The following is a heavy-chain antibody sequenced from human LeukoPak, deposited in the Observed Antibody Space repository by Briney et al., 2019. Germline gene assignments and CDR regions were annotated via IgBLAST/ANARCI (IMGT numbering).Heavy chain of an antibody. CDR2: IYTSGST. CDR3: VRFRGTWLDP. J-gene: IGHJ5*02. V-gene: IGHV4-4*08. D-gene: IGHD3-10*01. CDR1: GGSISNNY. Sequence: SETLSLTCTVSGGSISNNYWSWIRQPPGKGLEWIGYIYTSGSTNYNPSLQSRVTMSFDTSNNQFSLKLTSVTAADTAVYHCVRFRGTWLDPWGKETLVTVSS.